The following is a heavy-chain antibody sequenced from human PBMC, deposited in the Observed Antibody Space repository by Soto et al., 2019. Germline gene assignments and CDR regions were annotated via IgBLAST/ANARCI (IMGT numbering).Heavy chain of an antibody. D-gene: IGHD2-15*01. J-gene: IGHJ4*01. CDR1: GFTFSNYA. V-gene: IGHV3-64D*06. CDR3: VKGNQLLRSYFDF. CDR2: ITSDGDST. Sequence: GGSLRLSCSVSGFTFSNYAMHWVRQAPGKGLEYVSGITSDGDSTWHADSVKDRFTISRDNSKNTLFLQMSSLRGEDTAIYYCVKGNQLLRSYFDFWGPGTLVTVSS.